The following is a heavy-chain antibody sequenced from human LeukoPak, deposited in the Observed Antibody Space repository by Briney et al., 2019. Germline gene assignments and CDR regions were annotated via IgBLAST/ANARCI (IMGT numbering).Heavy chain of an antibody. CDR2: IYTSGST. CDR1: GGSISSYN. J-gene: IGHJ4*02. Sequence: SESLSPICTVSGGSISSYNWNWIRQPAGKGLEWIGRIYTSGSTNYNPSLKSRVTMSVDTSKNQFSLKLNSVTAADTAVYYCARGDFFDYWGQGTLVTVSS. V-gene: IGHV4-4*07. CDR3: ARGDFFDY. D-gene: IGHD2-21*01.